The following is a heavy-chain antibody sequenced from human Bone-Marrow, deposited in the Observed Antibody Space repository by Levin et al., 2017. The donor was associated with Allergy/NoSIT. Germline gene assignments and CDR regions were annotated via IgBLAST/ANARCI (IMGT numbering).Heavy chain of an antibody. CDR3: ARGTWYSSGWYRDFQH. CDR1: GGSFSGYY. J-gene: IGHJ1*01. Sequence: SETLSLTCAVYGGSFSGYYWSWIRQPPGKGLEWIGEINHSGSTNYNPSLKSRVTISVDTSKNQFSLKLSSVTAADTAVYYCARGTWYSSGWYRDFQHWGQGTLVTVSS. V-gene: IGHV4-34*01. D-gene: IGHD6-19*01. CDR2: INHSGST.